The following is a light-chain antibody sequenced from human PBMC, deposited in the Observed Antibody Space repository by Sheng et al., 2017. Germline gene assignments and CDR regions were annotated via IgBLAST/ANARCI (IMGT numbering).Light chain of an antibody. J-gene: IGKJ1*01. Sequence: EIVMTQSPATLSVSPGERATLSCRASQSVNSKLAWYQQKPGQAPRLLISGTSTRATGIPARFSGSGSGTEFTLTISSLEPEDFAVYYCQQRSNLWTFGQGTKVEIK. CDR2: GTS. V-gene: IGKV3-15*01. CDR1: QSVNSK. CDR3: QQRSNLWT.